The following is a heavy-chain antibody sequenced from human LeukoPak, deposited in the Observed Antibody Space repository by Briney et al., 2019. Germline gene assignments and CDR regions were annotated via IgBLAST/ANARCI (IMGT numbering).Heavy chain of an antibody. V-gene: IGHV3-74*01. J-gene: IGHJ4*02. CDR3: ARGRSVGVISSFDY. Sequence: GGSLRLSCAASAFPFRSYWMHWVRQAPGKGLVWISRIDTDGSFTGYADSVKGRFTISRDNSKDTLYLQMNSLRAEDTAVYYCARGRSVGVISSFDYWGQGNLVTVSS. CDR1: AFPFRSYW. CDR2: IDTDGSFT. D-gene: IGHD3-10*01.